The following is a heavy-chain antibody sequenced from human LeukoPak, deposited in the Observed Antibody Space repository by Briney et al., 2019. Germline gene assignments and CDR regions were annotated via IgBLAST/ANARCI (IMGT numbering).Heavy chain of an antibody. D-gene: IGHD3-22*01. CDR2: INPSGGST. CDR3: ARDMSPLIVVVYSEGMDY. Sequence: ASVKVSCKASGYTFTSYYMHWVRQAPGQGLEWMGIINPSGGSTSYAQKFQGRVTMTRDTSTSTVYMELSSLRSEDTAVYYCARDMSPLIVVVYSEGMDYWGQGTLVTVSS. J-gene: IGHJ4*02. CDR1: GYTFTSYY. V-gene: IGHV1-46*01.